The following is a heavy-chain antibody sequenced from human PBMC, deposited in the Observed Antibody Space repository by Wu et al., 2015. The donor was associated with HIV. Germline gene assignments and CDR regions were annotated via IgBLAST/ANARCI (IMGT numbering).Heavy chain of an antibody. D-gene: IGHD3-22*01. Sequence: QVQLVQSGAEVKKPGSSVKVSCKASGGIFSSYAFNWVRQAPGRGLAWMGGIIPIYGTSDYARNFQGRVTITADEYRKTVYMELSGLTSVDTAVYYCASDGNSDSDNYQGHYYSYLDVWGEGTTVTV. V-gene: IGHV1-69*12. CDR2: IIPIYGTS. J-gene: IGHJ6*02. CDR3: ASDGNSDSDNYQGHYYSYLDV. CDR1: GGIFSSYA.